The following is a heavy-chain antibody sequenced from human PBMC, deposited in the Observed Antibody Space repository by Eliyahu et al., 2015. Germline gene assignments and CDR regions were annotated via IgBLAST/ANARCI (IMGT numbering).Heavy chain of an antibody. Sequence: QVQLVQSGAEVKKPGSSVKVSCKASGGTFSSYAISWVRQAPGQGLEWMGGIIPIFGTANYAQKFQGRVTITADKSTSTAYMELSSLRSEDTAVYYCAAYSSSGYYYYYYGMDVWGQGTTVTVSS. CDR2: IIPIFGTA. D-gene: IGHD6-6*01. CDR1: GGTFSSYA. CDR3: AAYSSSGYYYYYYGMDV. V-gene: IGHV1-69*06. J-gene: IGHJ6*02.